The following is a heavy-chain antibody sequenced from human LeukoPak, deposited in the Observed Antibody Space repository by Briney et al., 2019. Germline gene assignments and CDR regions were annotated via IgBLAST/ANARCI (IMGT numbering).Heavy chain of an antibody. V-gene: IGHV4-59*01. CDR2: IYYSGGT. CDR3: ARGGGYSYGYAFDI. Sequence: SETLSLTCDIYGGSFSGYYWSWIRQPPGKGQEWIGYIYYSGGTNYNPSLKSRVTISIDTSKNQFSLKLSSVTAADTAVFYCARGGGYSYGYAFDIWGQGTMVTVS. CDR1: GGSFSGYY. J-gene: IGHJ3*02. D-gene: IGHD5-18*01.